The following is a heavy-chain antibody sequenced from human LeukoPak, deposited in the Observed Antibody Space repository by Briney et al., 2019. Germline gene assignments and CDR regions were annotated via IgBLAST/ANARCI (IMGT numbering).Heavy chain of an antibody. V-gene: IGHV3-30*04. J-gene: IGHJ4*02. CDR1: GFTFSSYA. CDR2: ISYDGNNK. Sequence: GGSLRLSGTASGFTFSSYAMHWVRQAPGKGLEWVAVISYDGNNKYYADSVKGRFSISRDNSKNTPYLQMNSLRAEDTAVYYCARPHCSSTSCYFDYWGQGTLVTVSS. D-gene: IGHD2-2*01. CDR3: ARPHCSSTSCYFDY.